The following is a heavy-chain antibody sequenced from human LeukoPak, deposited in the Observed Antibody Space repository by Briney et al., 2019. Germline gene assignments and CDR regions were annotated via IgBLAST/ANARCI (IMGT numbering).Heavy chain of an antibody. CDR3: ARVGLRFLEWLLPGHFDY. CDR2: ISSSGSTI. J-gene: IGHJ4*02. CDR1: GFTFSDYY. Sequence: GGSLRLSCAASGFTFSDYYMSWIRQAPGKGLEWVSYISSSGSTIYHADSVKGRFTISRDNAKNSLYLQMNSLRAEDTAVYYCARVGLRFLEWLLPGHFDYWGQGTLVTVSS. V-gene: IGHV3-11*04. D-gene: IGHD3-3*01.